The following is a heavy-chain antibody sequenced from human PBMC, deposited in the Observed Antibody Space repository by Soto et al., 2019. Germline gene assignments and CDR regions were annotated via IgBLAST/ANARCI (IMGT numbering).Heavy chain of an antibody. CDR1: GGSFSGYY. CDR3: ARGTGYCSGGSCSNWFDP. CDR2: INHSGST. J-gene: IGHJ5*02. V-gene: IGHV4-34*01. D-gene: IGHD2-15*01. Sequence: QVQLQQWGAGLLKPSETLSLTCAVYGGSFSGYYWSWIRQPPGKGLEWIGEINHSGSTNYNPSLKSRVTISVDTSKNQFSLKLSSVTAADTAVYYCARGTGYCSGGSCSNWFDPWGQGTLVTVSS.